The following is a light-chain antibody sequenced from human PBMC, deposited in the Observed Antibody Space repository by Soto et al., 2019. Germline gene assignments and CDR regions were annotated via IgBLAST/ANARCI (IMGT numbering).Light chain of an antibody. CDR1: QSVGSGF. CDR2: GSS. CDR3: QQYRNSRFT. V-gene: IGKV3-20*01. Sequence: EVVLTQSPGTLSLSPGERATLSCRASQSVGSGFLAWYQQKPGQAPRLLIYGSSNRATGIPDRFSGSGYGTDFTLAISRLEHEDFAVYYCQQYRNSRFTFGQGAKLEIK. J-gene: IGKJ2*01.